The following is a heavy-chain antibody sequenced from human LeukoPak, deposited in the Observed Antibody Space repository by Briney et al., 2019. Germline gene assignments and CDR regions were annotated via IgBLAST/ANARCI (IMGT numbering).Heavy chain of an antibody. CDR3: VRVTTGSDYMDV. D-gene: IGHD4-11*01. CDR1: GFTFTSYW. CDR2: IKDDGREK. Sequence: GGSLRLSCAASGFTFTSYWMGWVRQAPGKGLEWVANIKDDGREKYYVDSVKGRFTISRDNAKNSLYLQMNSLRAEDTAIYYCVRVTTGSDYMDVWGNGTTVTVSS. J-gene: IGHJ6*03. V-gene: IGHV3-7*04.